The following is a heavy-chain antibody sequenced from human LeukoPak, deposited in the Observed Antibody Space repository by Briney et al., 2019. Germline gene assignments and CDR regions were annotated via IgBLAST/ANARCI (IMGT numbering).Heavy chain of an antibody. CDR2: IYHSGST. Sequence: SETLSLTCAVSGGSISSGGYSWSWIRQPPGKGLEWIGYIYHSGSTYYNPSLKSRVTISVDRSKNQFSLKLSSVTAADTAVYYCARAAQLRFNWFDPWGQGTLVTVSS. J-gene: IGHJ5*02. V-gene: IGHV4-30-2*01. CDR1: GGSISSGGYS. D-gene: IGHD5-18*01. CDR3: ARAAQLRFNWFDP.